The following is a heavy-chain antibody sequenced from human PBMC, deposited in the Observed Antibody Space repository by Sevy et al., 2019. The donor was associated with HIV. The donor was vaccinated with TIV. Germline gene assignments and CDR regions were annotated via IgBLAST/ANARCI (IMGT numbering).Heavy chain of an antibody. Sequence: GGSLRLSCAASGFTFSSYDMHWVRQATGKGLEWVSAIGTAGDTYYPGPVKGRFTISRENAKNSLYLQMNSLRAGDTAVYYCARAFRDDYYDSSGYDYWGQGTLVTVSS. J-gene: IGHJ4*02. CDR1: GFTFSSYD. V-gene: IGHV3-13*01. CDR2: IGTAGDT. CDR3: ARAFRDDYYDSSGYDY. D-gene: IGHD3-22*01.